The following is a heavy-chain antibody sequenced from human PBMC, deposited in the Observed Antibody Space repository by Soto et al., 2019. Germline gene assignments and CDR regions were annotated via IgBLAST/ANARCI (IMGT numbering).Heavy chain of an antibody. Sequence: EVQLLESGGTLVQPGGSLRLSCSASGFTFSNYAMSWVRQAPGKGLEWVSGIGGGGGVAYYADSVTGRFTMSRDNSKNTLYLQMDSLRAEDTAVYFCANDVVARYDILTAYPYFDYWGQGTLVTVSS. CDR3: ANDVVARYDILTAYPYFDY. J-gene: IGHJ4*02. V-gene: IGHV3-23*01. CDR1: GFTFSNYA. D-gene: IGHD3-9*01. CDR2: IGGGGGVA.